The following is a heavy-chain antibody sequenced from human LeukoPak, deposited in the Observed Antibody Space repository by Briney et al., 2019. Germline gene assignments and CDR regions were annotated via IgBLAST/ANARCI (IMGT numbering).Heavy chain of an antibody. V-gene: IGHV3-7*01. J-gene: IGHJ4*02. Sequence: GGSLRLSCAASGFTFSSYGMHWVRQAPGKGLEWVANIKQDGSEKYYVDSVKGRFTISRDNAKNSLYLQMNSLRAEDTAVYYCARDNKAYSSGWDEGASWFDYWGQGTLVTVS. CDR3: ARDNKAYSSGWDEGASWFDY. D-gene: IGHD6-19*01. CDR1: GFTFSSYG. CDR2: IKQDGSEK.